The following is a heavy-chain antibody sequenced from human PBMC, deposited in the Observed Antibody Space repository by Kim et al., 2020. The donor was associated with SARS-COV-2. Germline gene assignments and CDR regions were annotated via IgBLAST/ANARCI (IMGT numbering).Heavy chain of an antibody. V-gene: IGHV3-74*03. J-gene: IGHJ4*02. D-gene: IGHD2-21*01. CDR3: AKAYDD. Sequence: HGDGSTPKYADSVKGRFTIARDNAKNTVYIQMNSLRGEDTAVYYCAKAYDDWGQGTLVTVSS. CDR2: HGDGSTP.